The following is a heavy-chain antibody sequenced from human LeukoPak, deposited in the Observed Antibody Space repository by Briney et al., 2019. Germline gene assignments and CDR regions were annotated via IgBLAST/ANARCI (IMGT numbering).Heavy chain of an antibody. D-gene: IGHD3-16*01. V-gene: IGHV4-39*01. CDR1: GGSISSSSYY. CDR3: ARGSWGNFDY. CDR2: IYYSGST. Sequence: SETLSLTCTVSGGSISSSSYYWGWIRQPPGKGLEWIGGIYYSGSTYYNPSLKSRVTISVDTSKNQFSLKLSSVTAADTAVYYCARGSWGNFDYWGQGTLVTVSS. J-gene: IGHJ4*02.